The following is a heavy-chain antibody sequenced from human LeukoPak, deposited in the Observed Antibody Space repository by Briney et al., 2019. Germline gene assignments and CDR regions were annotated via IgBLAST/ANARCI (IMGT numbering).Heavy chain of an antibody. Sequence: SETLSLTCTVSGGSISSSSCYWGWIRQPAGKGLEWIGSIYYSGSTYYNPSLKSRVTISVDTSKNQFSLKLSSVTAADTAVYYCARSIAAAGSKTRWFDPWGQGTLVTVSS. CDR2: IYYSGST. CDR3: ARSIAAAGSKTRWFDP. D-gene: IGHD6-13*01. CDR1: GGSISSSSCY. J-gene: IGHJ5*02. V-gene: IGHV4-39*01.